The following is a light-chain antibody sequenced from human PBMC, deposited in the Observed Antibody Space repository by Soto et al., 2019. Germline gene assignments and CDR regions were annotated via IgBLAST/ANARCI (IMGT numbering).Light chain of an antibody. CDR1: QSSSCS. J-gene: IGKJ5*01. CDR2: GAS. Sequence: IVFNHSLATLSVTTGEKATLSCRASQSSSCSLAWFQKTLGQAPRLLIYGASTRATDIPARFSGSGSGTEFTLTISSLQSEDFAVYYCQQYNNWPPSTFCQGTRPEIK. CDR3: QQYNNWPPST. V-gene: IGKV3-15*01.